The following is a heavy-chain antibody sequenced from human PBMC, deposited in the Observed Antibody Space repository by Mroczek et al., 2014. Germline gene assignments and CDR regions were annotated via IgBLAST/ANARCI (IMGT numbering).Heavy chain of an antibody. V-gene: IGHV3-9*01. CDR3: AKXSPGRGPYYYYGMDV. CDR1: GFTFDDYA. Sequence: VQLVQSGGGLVQPGRSLRLSCAASGFTFDDYAMHWVRQAPGKGLEWVSGISWNSGSIGYADSVKGRFTISRDNAKNSLYLQMNSLRAEDTALYYCAKXSPGRGPYYYYGMDVWGQGTTVTVSS. J-gene: IGHJ6*02. D-gene: IGHD3-10*01. CDR2: ISWNSGSI.